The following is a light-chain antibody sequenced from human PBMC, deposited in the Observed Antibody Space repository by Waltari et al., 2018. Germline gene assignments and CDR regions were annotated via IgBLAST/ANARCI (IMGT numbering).Light chain of an antibody. V-gene: IGLV8-61*01. CDR3: SLYMGSGIWV. J-gene: IGLJ3*02. CDR1: SGSVSTTSY. Sequence: QTVVTQEPSLSVSPGGTVTLTCALTSGSVSTTSYATWYQQTPGQHPRTSVYKGRSRSSGVPDRFSCSGLGNTAALPSTVAQADDESNYYCSLYMGSGIWVFGGGTKLTVL. CDR2: KGR.